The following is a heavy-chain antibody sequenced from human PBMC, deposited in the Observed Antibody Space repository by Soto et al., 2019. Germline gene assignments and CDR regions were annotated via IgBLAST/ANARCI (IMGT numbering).Heavy chain of an antibody. CDR3: AHLLWSPHNIIYYFDS. J-gene: IGHJ4*02. D-gene: IGHD3-3*01. CDR1: GFSLSTNGAG. Sequence: QITLKESGPTLVKPTQTLSLTCTFSGFSLSTNGAGVGWIRQPPGKALEWLALVYWDDDKRYSPSLKSTLTITKDTSQNQVVLTMTNMDPVDTATYFCAHLLWSPHNIIYYFDSWGQGTLVTVSS. CDR2: VYWDDDK. V-gene: IGHV2-5*02.